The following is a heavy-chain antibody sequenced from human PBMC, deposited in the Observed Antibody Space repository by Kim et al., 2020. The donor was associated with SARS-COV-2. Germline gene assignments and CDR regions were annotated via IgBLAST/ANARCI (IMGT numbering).Heavy chain of an antibody. CDR3: ARVAGDCSGTNCYIWGYFDL. J-gene: IGHJ2*01. Sequence: SETLSLTCTVSGASIDIDDYYGGWIRQPPGKGLEWIGYIYYNGRTFYNPSLTSRVTLSVDTSKNQFSLDLNSVTAADTAIYYCARVAGDCSGTNCYIWGYFDLWGRGALVTVSS. D-gene: IGHD2-2*02. V-gene: IGHV4-30-4*01. CDR1: GASIDIDDYY. CDR2: IYYNGRT.